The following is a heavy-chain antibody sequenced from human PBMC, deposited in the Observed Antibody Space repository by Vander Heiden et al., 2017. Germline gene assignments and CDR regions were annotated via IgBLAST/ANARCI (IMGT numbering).Heavy chain of an antibody. CDR1: GGSFSGYY. V-gene: IGHV4-34*01. CDR3: ARVRYYYGSVDY. CDR2: INHSGST. D-gene: IGHD3-10*01. Sequence: QVQLQQWGAGLLKPSETLSLTCPVSGGSFSGYYWSWIRQPPGKGLEWSGEINHSGSTNYNPSLKSRVTISVGTSKNQFSLKLSSVTAADTAVYYCARVRYYYGSVDYWGQGTLVTVAS. J-gene: IGHJ4*02.